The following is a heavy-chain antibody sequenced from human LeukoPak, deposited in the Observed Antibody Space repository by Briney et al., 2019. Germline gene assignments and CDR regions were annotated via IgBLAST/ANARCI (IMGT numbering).Heavy chain of an antibody. D-gene: IGHD2-15*01. CDR1: GFTFSSYS. V-gene: IGHV3-48*01. Sequence: GGSLRLSCAASGFTFSSYSMNWVRQAPGKGLEWVSYISSSSSTIYYADSVKGRFTISRDNAKNSLYLQMNSLRAEDTAVYYCASTRGGSLWGKDVWGQGTTVTVSS. CDR3: ASTRGGSLWGKDV. J-gene: IGHJ6*02. CDR2: ISSSSSTI.